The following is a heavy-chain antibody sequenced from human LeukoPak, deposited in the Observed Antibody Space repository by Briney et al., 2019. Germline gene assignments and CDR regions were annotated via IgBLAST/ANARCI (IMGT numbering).Heavy chain of an antibody. CDR3: ARGGSNGYNWFDP. CDR1: GFTFSSYS. CDR2: ISSSSSTI. J-gene: IGHJ5*02. Sequence: GGSLRLSCAASGFTFSSYSMNWVRQAPGKGLEWVSYISSSSSTIYYADSVKGRFTISRDNTKSSLSLQMNSLTAEDTAFYYCARGGSNGYNWFDPWGQGTLVTVSS. V-gene: IGHV3-48*04. D-gene: IGHD3-22*01.